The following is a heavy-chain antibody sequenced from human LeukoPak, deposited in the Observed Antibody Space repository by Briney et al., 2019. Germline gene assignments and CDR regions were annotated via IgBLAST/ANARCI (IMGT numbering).Heavy chain of an antibody. J-gene: IGHJ4*02. D-gene: IGHD4-17*01. CDR3: VSHYGDYERDY. Sequence: PSETLSLTCAVSGASISIREYSWNWIRQPPGKGLEWIGYIYHGGATYYSPSLEGRVTLSGDRSKNQFSLNLYSVTAADTAVYYCVSHYGDYERDYWGRGVLVTVSS. CDR1: GASISIREYS. CDR2: IYHGGAT. V-gene: IGHV4-30-2*01.